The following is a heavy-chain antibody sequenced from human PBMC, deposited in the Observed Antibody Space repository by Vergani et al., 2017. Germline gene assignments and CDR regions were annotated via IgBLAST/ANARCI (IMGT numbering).Heavy chain of an antibody. CDR3: AVTRLRGVHRSWPPYDY. D-gene: IGHD3-10*01. CDR1: GYTFTGYY. V-gene: IGHV1-2*02. J-gene: IGHJ4*02. Sequence: QVQLVQSGAEVKKPGASVKVSCKASGYTFTGYYMHWVRQAPGQGLEWMAWINPNRGGTNYAQKFQGRVTMTRDTSISTAYMELSRLRSDDTAVYYCAVTRLRGVHRSWPPYDYWGQGTLVTVSS. CDR2: INPNRGGT.